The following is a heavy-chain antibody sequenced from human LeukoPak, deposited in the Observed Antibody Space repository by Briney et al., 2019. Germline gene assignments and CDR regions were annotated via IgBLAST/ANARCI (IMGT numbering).Heavy chain of an antibody. Sequence: ASVKVSCKASGGTFSSYAISWVRQAPGQGLEWMGGIIPIFGTANYAQKFQGRVTITTDESTSTAYMELSSLRSEDTAVYYCARDSRDIVVVPAVDWGQGTLVTVSS. CDR1: GGTFSSYA. CDR3: ARDSRDIVVVPAVD. D-gene: IGHD2-2*01. CDR2: IIPIFGTA. J-gene: IGHJ4*02. V-gene: IGHV1-69*05.